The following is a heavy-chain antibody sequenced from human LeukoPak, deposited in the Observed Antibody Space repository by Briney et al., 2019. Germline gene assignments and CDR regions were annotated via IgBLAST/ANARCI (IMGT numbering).Heavy chain of an antibody. Sequence: PGGSLRLSCAASGFTFSSNAMTWVRQPPGKGLEWIGEINHSGSTNYNPSLKSRVTISVDTSKNQFSLKLSSVTAADTAVYYCARRRNMVRGHYYYMDVWGKGTTVTISS. CDR3: ARRRNMVRGHYYYMDV. CDR2: INHSGST. V-gene: IGHV4-34*01. J-gene: IGHJ6*03. D-gene: IGHD3-10*01. CDR1: GFTFSSNA.